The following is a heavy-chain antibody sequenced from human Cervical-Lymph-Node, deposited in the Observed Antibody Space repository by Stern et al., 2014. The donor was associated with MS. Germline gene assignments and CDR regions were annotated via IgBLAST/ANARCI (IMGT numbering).Heavy chain of an antibody. CDR2: IIPIFETA. CDR3: ASGTRSSWYFDF. Sequence: QMQLVQSGTEVKKPGSSVKVSCKASGGTFSSDAIGWVRQAPGQGLEWMGGIIPIFETANYAQKFQGRVTITADQSTKTAYLELSSLTSGDTAMYFCASGTRSSWYFDFWGQGTLVTVST. D-gene: IGHD6-13*01. CDR1: GGTFSSDA. V-gene: IGHV1-69*01. J-gene: IGHJ4*02.